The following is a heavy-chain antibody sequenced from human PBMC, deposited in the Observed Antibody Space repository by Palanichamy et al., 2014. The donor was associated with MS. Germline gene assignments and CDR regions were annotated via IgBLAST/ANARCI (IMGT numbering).Heavy chain of an antibody. D-gene: IGHD2-2*02. CDR1: GFTFSTYA. Sequence: VQLLESGGDLVQPGGSLRVSCLASGFTFSTYAMTWVRQAPGKGLEWVSVISASGGGSYYADSVKGRFTISRDNSKNTLYLEMNSLRVEDTAVYYCAKKHGYCSGTSCYNYPMDVWGRGTMVTVS. J-gene: IGHJ6*02. V-gene: IGHV3-23*01. CDR3: AKKHGYCSGTSCYNYPMDV. CDR2: ISASGGGS.